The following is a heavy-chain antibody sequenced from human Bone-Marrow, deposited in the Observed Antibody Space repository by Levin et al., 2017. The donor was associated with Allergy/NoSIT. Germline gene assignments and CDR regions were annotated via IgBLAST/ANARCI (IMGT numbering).Heavy chain of an antibody. J-gene: IGHJ6*02. CDR3: AKHSGYESQREGMNV. CDR2: IGGSVGIT. D-gene: IGHD5-12*01. Sequence: PGGSLRLSCEGSGFSFRSYAMSWVRQAPGKGLEWVSSIGGSVGITYYGDSVKGRFTISRDNSQNTVFLQMNSLRAEDTAVYYCAKHSGYESQREGMNVWGQGTTVIVS. CDR1: GFSFRSYA. V-gene: IGHV3-23*01.